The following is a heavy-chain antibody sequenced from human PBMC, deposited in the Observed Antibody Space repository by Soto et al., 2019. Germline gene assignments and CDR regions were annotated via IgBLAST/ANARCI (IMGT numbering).Heavy chain of an antibody. J-gene: IGHJ4*02. D-gene: IGHD4-17*01. CDR2: VNHSGST. CDR1: GESFSGYY. V-gene: IGHV4-34*01. CDR3: ARPMTTVITSLGY. Sequence: QVQLQQWGAGLLKPSETLSLTCAVYGESFSGYYWSWIRQSPGKGLEWIGEVNHSGSTNYNPCLKGRVXXSXDXXKNQFSLKLSSVTAADTAVYYCARPMTTVITSLGYWGKGTLVTVSS.